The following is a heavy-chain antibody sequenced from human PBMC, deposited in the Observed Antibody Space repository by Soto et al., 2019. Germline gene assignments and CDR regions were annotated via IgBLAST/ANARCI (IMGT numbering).Heavy chain of an antibody. J-gene: IGHJ5*02. V-gene: IGHV1-69*06. Sequence: SVKVSCKASGGTFSSYAISWVRQAPGQGLEWMGGIIPIFGTANYAQKFQGRVTITADKSTSTAYMEPSSLRSEDTAVYYCARVTTVTEWGWFDPWGQGTLVTVSS. D-gene: IGHD4-17*01. CDR1: GGTFSSYA. CDR2: IIPIFGTA. CDR3: ARVTTVTEWGWFDP.